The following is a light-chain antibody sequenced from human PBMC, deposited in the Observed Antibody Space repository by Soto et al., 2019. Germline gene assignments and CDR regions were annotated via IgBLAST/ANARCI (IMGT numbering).Light chain of an antibody. V-gene: IGKV1-9*01. Sequence: IPLTQSPSSLSASVGDRVTITCRASQGISSYLAWYQQKPGKAPKLLIYAASTLQSGVPSRFSGSGSGTDFTLTISSLQPEDDATYDCQQLNSYPKITFGEGTRLEIK. CDR2: AAS. J-gene: IGKJ5*01. CDR3: QQLNSYPKIT. CDR1: QGISSY.